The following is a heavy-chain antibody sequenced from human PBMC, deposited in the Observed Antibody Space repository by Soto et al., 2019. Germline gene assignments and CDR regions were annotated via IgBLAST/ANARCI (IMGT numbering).Heavy chain of an antibody. CDR3: AREPSTYYDFWIDPRGNNYFDY. Sequence: GGSLRLSCAASGFTFSSYWMHWVRQAPGKGLVWVSRINSDGSSTSYADSVKGRFTISRDNAKNTLYLQMNSLRAEDTAVYYCAREPSTYYDFWIDPRGNNYFDYWGQGTLVTVSS. V-gene: IGHV3-74*01. D-gene: IGHD3-3*01. J-gene: IGHJ4*02. CDR1: GFTFSSYW. CDR2: INSDGSST.